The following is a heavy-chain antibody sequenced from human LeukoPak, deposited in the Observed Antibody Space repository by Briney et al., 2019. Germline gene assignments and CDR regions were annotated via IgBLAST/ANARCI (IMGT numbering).Heavy chain of an antibody. CDR2: IYSGGST. V-gene: IGHV3-53*01. D-gene: IGHD5/OR15-5a*01. Sequence: SGGSLRLSCAASGFTVSSNYMSWVRQAPGRGLEWVSVIYSGGSTYYADSVKGRFTISRDNSKNTLYLQMNSLRAEDTAVYYCARVKGSTRVGAFDIWGQGTMVTVSS. CDR3: ARVKGSTRVGAFDI. J-gene: IGHJ3*02. CDR1: GFTVSSNY.